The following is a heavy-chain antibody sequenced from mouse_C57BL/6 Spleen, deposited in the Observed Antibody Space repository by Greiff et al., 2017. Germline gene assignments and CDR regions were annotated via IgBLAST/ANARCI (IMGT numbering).Heavy chain of an antibody. Sequence: EVQLQQSGPELVKPGASVKISCKASGYTFTDYYMNWVKQSHGKSLEWIGDINPDNGGTSYNQKFKGKATLTVDKSSSTAYMELRSLTSEDSAVYYCARSGERAMDYWGQGTSVTVSS. V-gene: IGHV1-26*01. CDR3: ARSGERAMDY. CDR1: GYTFTDYY. J-gene: IGHJ4*01. CDR2: INPDNGGT.